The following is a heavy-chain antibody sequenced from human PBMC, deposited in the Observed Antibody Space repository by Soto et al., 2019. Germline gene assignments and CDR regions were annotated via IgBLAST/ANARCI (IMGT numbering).Heavy chain of an antibody. J-gene: IGHJ6*03. Sequence: ASVKVSCKASGYTFTSYDINWMRQATGQGLEWMGWMNPNSGNTGYAQKFQGRVTMTRNTSISTAYMELSSLRSEDTAVYYCARGFFDWLYYYYMDVWGKGTTVTVSS. D-gene: IGHD3-9*01. CDR1: GYTFTSYD. CDR2: MNPNSGNT. V-gene: IGHV1-8*01. CDR3: ARGFFDWLYYYYMDV.